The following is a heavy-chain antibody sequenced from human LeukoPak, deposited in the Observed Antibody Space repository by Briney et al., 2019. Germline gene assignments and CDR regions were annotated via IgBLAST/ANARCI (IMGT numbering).Heavy chain of an antibody. V-gene: IGHV3-74*01. J-gene: IGHJ1*01. CDR2: INSDGSST. Sequence: GGSLRLSCAASGFTFSSCWMHWVRQAPGKGLVWVARINSDGSSTSYADSVKGRFTISRDNSKNTLYLQMNSLRAEDTAVYYCARVRGCSSTSCLFEYFQHWGQGTLVTVSS. CDR1: GFTFSSCW. D-gene: IGHD2-2*01. CDR3: ARVRGCSSTSCLFEYFQH.